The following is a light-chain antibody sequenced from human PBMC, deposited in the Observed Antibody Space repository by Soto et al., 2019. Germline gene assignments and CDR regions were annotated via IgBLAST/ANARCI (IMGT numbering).Light chain of an antibody. CDR2: DAS. Sequence: DIPMTQSPSTLSASVGDRVTITCRASQSVSSWLAWYQQRPGKAPKLLIYDASSLESGVPSRFSGSGSGTEFTLTISSLQPDDFATYYCHQYNSYSPTCGQGTKLEIK. CDR3: HQYNSYSPT. V-gene: IGKV1-5*01. J-gene: IGKJ2*01. CDR1: QSVSSW.